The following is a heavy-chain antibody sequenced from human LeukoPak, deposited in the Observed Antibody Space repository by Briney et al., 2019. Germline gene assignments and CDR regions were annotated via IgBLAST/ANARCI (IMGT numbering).Heavy chain of an antibody. CDR3: AKDRDCSSTSCYFDY. CDR2: ISAYNGNT. CDR1: GSTFTSYG. J-gene: IGHJ4*02. D-gene: IGHD2-2*01. Sequence: ASVKVSCKASGSTFTSYGISWVRQAPGQGLEWMGWISAYNGNTNYAQKLQGRVTMTTDTSTSTAYMELRSLRSDDTAVYYCAKDRDCSSTSCYFDYWGQGTLATVSS. V-gene: IGHV1-18*01.